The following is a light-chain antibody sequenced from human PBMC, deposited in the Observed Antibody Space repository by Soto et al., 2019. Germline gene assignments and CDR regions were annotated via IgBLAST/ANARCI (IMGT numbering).Light chain of an antibody. CDR3: QQYYRTPNT. Sequence: DIVMTQSPDSLAVSLGERATINCKSSQTILYNSNSKNYLTWYQQKPGQPPKLLIYWASTRESGVPERFSGSGSGTDFNLTISSLQAEDVAVYYCQQYYRTPNTFGQGTKLEIK. CDR1: QTILYNSNSKNY. CDR2: WAS. J-gene: IGKJ2*01. V-gene: IGKV4-1*01.